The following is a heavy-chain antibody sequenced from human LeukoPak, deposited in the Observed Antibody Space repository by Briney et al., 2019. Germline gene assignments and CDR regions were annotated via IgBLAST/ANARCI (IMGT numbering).Heavy chain of an antibody. V-gene: IGHV6-1*01. Sequence: SQTLSLTFAISGDSVSSNSVAWNWIRQSPSRGLEWLGRTYYRSKWGNDYAVSVKSRITINPDTSKNQFSLQLNSVTPEDTAVYYCARSGGGNMPFDYWGQGNLVTVSS. CDR2: TYYRSKWGN. CDR1: GDSVSSNSVA. J-gene: IGHJ4*02. D-gene: IGHD2-2*01. CDR3: ARSGGGNMPFDY.